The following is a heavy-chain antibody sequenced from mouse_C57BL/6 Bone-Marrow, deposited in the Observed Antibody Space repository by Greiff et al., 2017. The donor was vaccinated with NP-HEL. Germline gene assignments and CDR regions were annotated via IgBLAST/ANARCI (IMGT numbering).Heavy chain of an antibody. CDR1: GFTFSSYT. J-gene: IGHJ3*01. CDR3: ARPPYDYDAY. V-gene: IGHV5-9*01. CDR2: ISGGGGNT. Sequence: DVQLVESGGGLVKPGGSLKLSCAASGFTFSSYTMSWVRQTPEKRLEWVATISGGGGNTYYPDSVKGRFTISRDNAKNTLYLQMSSLRSEDTALYYCARPPYDYDAYWGQGTLVTVSA. D-gene: IGHD2-4*01.